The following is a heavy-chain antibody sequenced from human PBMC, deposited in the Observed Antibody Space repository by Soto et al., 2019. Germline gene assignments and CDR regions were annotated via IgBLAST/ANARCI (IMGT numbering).Heavy chain of an antibody. Sequence: SVKVSCKASGATFTSSTVNWVRQARGQPPEWIGWILVGSGQTNSAQKFQGRVAITRDMSTYTAYLELNSLRSDDSAVYYCAAISSGYYRVFDYWGQGTPVTVSS. CDR3: AAISSGYYRVFDY. D-gene: IGHD3-22*01. V-gene: IGHV1-58*01. CDR2: ILVGSGQT. J-gene: IGHJ4*02. CDR1: GATFTSST.